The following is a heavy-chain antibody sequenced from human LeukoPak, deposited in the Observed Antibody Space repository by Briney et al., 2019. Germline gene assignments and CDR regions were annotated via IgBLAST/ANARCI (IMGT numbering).Heavy chain of an antibody. V-gene: IGHV4-59*01. CDR3: ARVKAAARRGGFDY. Sequence: PSETLSLTCTVSGGSISSYYWSWIRQPPGKGLERIGYIYYSGSTNYNPSLKSRVTISVDTSKNQFSLKLSSVTAADTAVYYCARVKAAARRGGFDYWGQGTLVTVSS. CDR2: IYYSGST. D-gene: IGHD6-6*01. J-gene: IGHJ4*02. CDR1: GGSISSYY.